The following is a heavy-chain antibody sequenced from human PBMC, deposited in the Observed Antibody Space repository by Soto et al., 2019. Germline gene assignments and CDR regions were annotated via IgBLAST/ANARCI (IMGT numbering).Heavy chain of an antibody. CDR2: MNPNSGNT. V-gene: IGHV1-8*01. J-gene: IGHJ5*02. CDR1: GYTFTSYD. Sequence: QVQLVQSGAEVKKPGASVKVSCKASGYTFTSYDINWVRQATGQGLEWLGWMNPNSGNTGYAQKFQGRVTMTRNTSISTAYMELSSLRSEDTAVYYCARGNTVAGANWFDPWGQGTLVTVSS. CDR3: ARGNTVAGANWFDP. D-gene: IGHD6-19*01.